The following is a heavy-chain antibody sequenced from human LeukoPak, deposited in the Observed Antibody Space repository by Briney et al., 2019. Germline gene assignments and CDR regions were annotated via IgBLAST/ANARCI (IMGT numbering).Heavy chain of an antibody. D-gene: IGHD3-22*01. V-gene: IGHV4-39*07. CDR2: ISYSGSS. J-gene: IGHJ4*02. CDR3: ASDSSGYYHPH. Sequence: SETLSLTCTVSGGSISSSNYYWDWIRQPPGKGLEWIGSISYSGSSYYNPSLKSRVTISVDTSKNQFSLKLSSVTAADTAVYYCASDSSGYYHPHWGQGTLVTVSS. CDR1: GGSISSSNYY.